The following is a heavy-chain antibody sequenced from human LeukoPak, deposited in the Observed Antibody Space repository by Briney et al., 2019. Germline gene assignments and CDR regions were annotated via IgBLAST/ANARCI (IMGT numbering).Heavy chain of an antibody. CDR3: ARVWYYGSGSHNWFDP. V-gene: IGHV4-59*02. J-gene: IGHJ5*02. Sequence: SETLSLTCTASGGSVSSYYWSWIRQPPGKGLEWIGYIYYSGSTNYNPSLKSRVTISVDTSKNQFSLKLSSVTAADTAVYYCARVWYYGSGSHNWFDPWGQGILVTVSS. CDR2: IYYSGST. CDR1: GGSVSSYY. D-gene: IGHD3-10*01.